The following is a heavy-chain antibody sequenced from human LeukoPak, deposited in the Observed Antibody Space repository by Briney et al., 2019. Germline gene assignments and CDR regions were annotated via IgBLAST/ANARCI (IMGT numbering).Heavy chain of an antibody. CDR2: IKSKTDGGTT. CDR3: TTDHDSSGYVFDY. V-gene: IGHV3-15*01. J-gene: IGHJ4*02. D-gene: IGHD3-22*01. CDR1: GFTFSNAW. Sequence: PGGSLRLSCAASGFTFSNAWMSWVRQAPGKGLEWVGRIKSKTDGGTTDYAAPVKGRFTISRDDSKNTPYLQMNSLKTEDTAVYYCTTDHDSSGYVFDYWGQGTLVTVSS.